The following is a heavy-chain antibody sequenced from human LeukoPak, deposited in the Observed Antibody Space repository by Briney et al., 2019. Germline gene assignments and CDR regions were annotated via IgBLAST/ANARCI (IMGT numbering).Heavy chain of an antibody. CDR1: GFSFSSYG. J-gene: IGHJ4*02. V-gene: IGHV3-23*01. Sequence: PGGSLRLSRAASGFSFSSYGINWVRQAPGKGLEWVSGISGSGDITYYADSVKGRFTISRDNSRNTLYLQMNSLRAEDTAVYYCARRSKSSAIWYYFDYWGQGTLVTVSS. D-gene: IGHD6-25*01. CDR3: ARRSKSSAIWYYFDY. CDR2: ISGSGDIT.